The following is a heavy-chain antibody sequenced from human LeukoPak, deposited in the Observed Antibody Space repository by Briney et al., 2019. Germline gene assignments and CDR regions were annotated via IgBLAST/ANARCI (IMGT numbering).Heavy chain of an antibody. V-gene: IGHV4-39*01. Sequence: PSETLSLTCTVSGGSISSSSYYWGWIRRPPGKGLEWIGSIYYSGSAYYNPSLKSRVAISVDTSKNQFSLKLSSVTAADTAVYYCASLQYQYYFDYWGQGTLVTVSS. D-gene: IGHD4-11*01. J-gene: IGHJ4*02. CDR1: GGSISSSSYY. CDR3: ASLQYQYYFDY. CDR2: IYYSGSA.